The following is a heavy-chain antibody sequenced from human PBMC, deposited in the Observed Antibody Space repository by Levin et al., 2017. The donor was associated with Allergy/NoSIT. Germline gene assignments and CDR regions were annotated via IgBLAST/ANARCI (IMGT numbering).Heavy chain of an antibody. CDR1: GYTFTSTY. V-gene: IGHV1-18*01. J-gene: IGHJ4*02. D-gene: IGHD3-3*01. Sequence: ASVKVSCKASGYTFTSTYINWVRQAPGQGLEWVGWISAYNGKTNYAQMLQGRVTMTTDTSTSTAYMELMSLRSDDTAVYYCARVWDLWSVNGGNDYWGQGTLVTVSS. CDR3: ARVWDLWSVNGGNDY. CDR2: ISAYNGKT.